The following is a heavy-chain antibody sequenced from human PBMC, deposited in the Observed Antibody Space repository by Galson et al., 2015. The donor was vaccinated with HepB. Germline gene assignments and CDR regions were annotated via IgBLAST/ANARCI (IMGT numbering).Heavy chain of an antibody. D-gene: IGHD1-26*01. CDR3: ARESGSYGIDY. CDR2: ISYDGSNK. CDR1: GFTFSSYA. V-gene: IGHV3-30-3*01. Sequence: SLRLSCAASGFTFSSYAMHWVRQAPGKGLEWVAVISYDGSNKYYADSVKGRFTISRDNSKNTLYLQMNSLRAEDTAVYYCARESGSYGIDYWGQGTLVTVSS. J-gene: IGHJ4*02.